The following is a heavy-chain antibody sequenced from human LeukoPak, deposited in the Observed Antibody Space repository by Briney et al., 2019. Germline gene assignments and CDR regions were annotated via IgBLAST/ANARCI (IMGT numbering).Heavy chain of an antibody. CDR1: GGSISSYY. CDR2: IYYSGST. D-gene: IGHD2-2*01. V-gene: IGHV4-59*08. CDR3: ARHNQLLWGADWFEP. Sequence: SETLSLTCTVSGGSISSYYWSWIRQPPGKGLEWIGYIYYSGSTNYNPSLKSRVTISVDTSKNQFSLKLSSVTAADTAVYYCARHNQLLWGADWFEPWGQGTLVTVSS. J-gene: IGHJ5*02.